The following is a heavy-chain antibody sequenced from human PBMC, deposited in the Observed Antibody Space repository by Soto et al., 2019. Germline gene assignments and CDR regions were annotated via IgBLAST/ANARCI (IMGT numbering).Heavy chain of an antibody. Sequence: QVQLVQSGAEVKKPGASVKVSCKASGYTFTSYDINWVRQATGQGLEWMGWMNPNSGNTGYAQKFQGRVTMTRNTSISTAYMELSSLRSEDTAVYYYARTGLRSLVAASPYDFRHWGQGTLVTGSS. D-gene: IGHD2-15*01. CDR2: MNPNSGNT. CDR1: GYTFTSYD. J-gene: IGHJ1*01. V-gene: IGHV1-8*01. CDR3: ARTGLRSLVAASPYDFRH.